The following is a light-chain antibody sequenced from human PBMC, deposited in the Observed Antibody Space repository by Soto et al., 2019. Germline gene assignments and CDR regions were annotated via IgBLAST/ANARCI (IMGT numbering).Light chain of an antibody. Sequence: EIVLTQSPATLSLSPGERATLSCRASESVSTFLAWYQQKPGQAPRLLIYEASSRATGIPARFSGGGSGTVFTLTISRLAPEDLAVYYCQQSSNWPWTFGQGTKVEI. V-gene: IGKV3-11*01. J-gene: IGKJ1*01. CDR2: EAS. CDR3: QQSSNWPWT. CDR1: ESVSTF.